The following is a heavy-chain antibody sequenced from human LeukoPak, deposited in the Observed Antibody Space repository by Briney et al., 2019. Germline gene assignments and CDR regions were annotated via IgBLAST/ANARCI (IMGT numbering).Heavy chain of an antibody. J-gene: IGHJ5*02. CDR1: GFTFYDYA. CDR3: AKSAPTPHIAVVTAINNWFDP. V-gene: IGHV3-9*01. CDR2: ISWNSGSI. D-gene: IGHD2-21*02. Sequence: GRSLRLSCAASGFTFYDYAMHWVRQAPGKGLEWVSGISWNSGSIGYADSVKGRFTISRDNAKNSLYLQMNSLRAEDTALYYCAKSAPTPHIAVVTAINNWFDPWGQGTLVTVSS.